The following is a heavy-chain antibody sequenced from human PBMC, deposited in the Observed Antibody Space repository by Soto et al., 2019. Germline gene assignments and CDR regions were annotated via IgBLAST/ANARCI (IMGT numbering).Heavy chain of an antibody. D-gene: IGHD2-15*01. V-gene: IGHV3-74*01. J-gene: IGHJ4*02. Sequence: EVQLVESGGGLVQPGGSLSLSCAASGFTFSSYWMHWVRQAPGKGLVWVSRINSDGSSTSYADSVKGRFTISRDTAKKTLYLQMTRRRAEDTAVYYCVRTSLVVAAATREDYWGQGTLGNVSS. CDR1: GFTFSSYW. CDR2: INSDGSST. CDR3: VRTSLVVAAATREDY.